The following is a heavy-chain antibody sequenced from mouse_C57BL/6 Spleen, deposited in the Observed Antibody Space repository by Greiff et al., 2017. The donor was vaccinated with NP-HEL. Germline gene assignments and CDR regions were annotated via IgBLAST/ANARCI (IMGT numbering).Heavy chain of an antibody. CDR1: GYTFTDYY. CDR2: INPNNGGT. Sequence: EVQLQQSGPELVKPGASVKISCKASGYTFTDYYMNWVKQSHGKSLEWIGDINPNNGGTSYNQKFKGKATLTVDKSSSTAYMELRSLTSEDSAVYYCARRGFYYYGSLDYWGQGTTLTVSS. CDR3: ARRGFYYYGSLDY. J-gene: IGHJ2*01. D-gene: IGHD1-1*01. V-gene: IGHV1-26*01.